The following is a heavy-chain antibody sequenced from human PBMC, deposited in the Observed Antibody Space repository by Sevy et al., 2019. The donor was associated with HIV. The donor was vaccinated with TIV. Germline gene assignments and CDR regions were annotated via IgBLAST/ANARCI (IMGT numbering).Heavy chain of an antibody. CDR2: ISGSGGST. V-gene: IGHV3-23*01. CDR3: AKDYYDSSGHTGDAFDI. CDR1: GFTFSSYA. D-gene: IGHD3-22*01. Sequence: GGSLRRSCAASGFTFSSYAMSWVRQAPGKGLEWVSAISGSGGSTYYADSVKGRFTISRDNSKNTLYLQMNSLRAEDTAVYYCAKDYYDSSGHTGDAFDIWGQGTMVTVSS. J-gene: IGHJ3*02.